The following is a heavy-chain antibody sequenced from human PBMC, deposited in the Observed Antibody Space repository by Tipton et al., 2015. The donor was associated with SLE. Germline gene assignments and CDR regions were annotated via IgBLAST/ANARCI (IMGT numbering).Heavy chain of an antibody. D-gene: IGHD2-15*01. V-gene: IGHV3-7*01. CDR3: ARKGGSGDSCYSDY. CDR1: GFTFSSYW. CDR2: IKQDGSEK. J-gene: IGHJ4*02. Sequence: SLRLSCVASGFTFSSYWMSWVRQSPGKGLEWVANIKQDGSEKYYVDSVKGRFTISRDNAKNSLYLQMSSLRAEDTAVYFCARKGGSGDSCYSDYWGQGTLVTVSS.